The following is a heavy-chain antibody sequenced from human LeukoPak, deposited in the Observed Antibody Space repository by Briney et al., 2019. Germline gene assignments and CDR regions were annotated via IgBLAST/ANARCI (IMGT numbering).Heavy chain of an antibody. CDR3: ARDRYDYVWGSYRFHYFDY. D-gene: IGHD3-16*02. J-gene: IGHJ4*02. V-gene: IGHV3-48*01. Sequence: GGSLRLSCAASGFAASGFTFSTFGMHWVRQAPGKGLEWVSYISSSSSTIYYADSVKGRFTISRDNAKNSLYLQMNSLRAEDTAVYYCARDRYDYVWGSYRFHYFDYWGQGTLVTVSS. CDR2: ISSSSSTI. CDR1: GFAASGFTFSTFG.